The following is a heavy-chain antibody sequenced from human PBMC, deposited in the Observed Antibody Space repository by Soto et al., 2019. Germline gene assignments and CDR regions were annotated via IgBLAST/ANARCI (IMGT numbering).Heavy chain of an antibody. D-gene: IGHD2-2*01. Sequence: GGSLRLSCAASGFSFGSYAMTWVRQAPGKGLEWVSSISGSGGGAYSADSVRGRFTISRDNSKNTVYLQMNSLRADDTAVYYCAKFDRYCSATSCFYFYYMDVWGKGTTVTVSS. J-gene: IGHJ6*03. CDR1: GFSFGSYA. CDR2: ISGSGGGA. CDR3: AKFDRYCSATSCFYFYYMDV. V-gene: IGHV3-23*01.